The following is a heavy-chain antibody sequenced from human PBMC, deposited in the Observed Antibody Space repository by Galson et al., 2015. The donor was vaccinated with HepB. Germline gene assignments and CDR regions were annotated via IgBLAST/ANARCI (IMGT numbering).Heavy chain of an antibody. CDR3: ARASAYYYDSSGYPAAFDI. Sequence: SVKVSCKASGYTFTSYAMHWVRQAPGQRLEWMGWINAGNGNTKYSQKFQGRVTITRDTSASTAYMELSSLRSEDTAVYYCARASAYYYDSSGYPAAFDIWGQGTMVTVSS. V-gene: IGHV1-3*01. J-gene: IGHJ3*02. CDR2: INAGNGNT. D-gene: IGHD3-22*01. CDR1: GYTFTSYA.